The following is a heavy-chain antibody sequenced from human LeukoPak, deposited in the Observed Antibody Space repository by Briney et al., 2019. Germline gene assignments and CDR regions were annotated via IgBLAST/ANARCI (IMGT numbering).Heavy chain of an antibody. CDR3: AKESSAFDI. D-gene: IGHD6-6*01. CDR1: GFSVRNYV. J-gene: IGHJ3*02. CDR2: IRFDENDI. Sequence: PGGSLRLSCAVSGFSVRNYVIHWVRQAPGKGLEWVALIRFDENDIYYADFVRGRFTTSRDNSKNTVYLQMNSLQVEDTAVYYCAKESSAFDIWGQGTRVPVSS. V-gene: IGHV3-30*02.